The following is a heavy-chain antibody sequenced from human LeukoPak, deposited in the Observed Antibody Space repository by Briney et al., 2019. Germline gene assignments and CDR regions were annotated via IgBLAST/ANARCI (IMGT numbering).Heavy chain of an antibody. CDR3: ARELSGTFNYFDP. V-gene: IGHV1-2*02. CDR1: GYTFTGYY. D-gene: IGHD4-11*01. CDR2: INPNSGGT. Sequence: GASVKVSCKASGYTFTGYYMHWVRQAPGQGLEWMGWINPNSGGTNYAQKFQGRVTMTRDTSISTAYMELSRLRSDDTAVYFCARELSGTFNYFDPWGQGTLVTVSS. J-gene: IGHJ5*02.